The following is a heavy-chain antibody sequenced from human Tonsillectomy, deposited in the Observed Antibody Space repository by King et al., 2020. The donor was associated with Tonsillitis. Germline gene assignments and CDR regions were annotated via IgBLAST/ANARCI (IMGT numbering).Heavy chain of an antibody. V-gene: IGHV1-18*04. CDR3: ARDAGSVWNHEFAY. J-gene: IGHJ4*02. D-gene: IGHD6-19*01. Sequence: VQLVQSGPEVKKPGASVKVSCKASGYTFTTYGISWLRQAPGQGLEWMGWISAYNGNRKYVQKLQGRVTMTTETSTSTSYMELKSLRSDGTAVYYCARDAGSVWNHEFAYWGQGTLVTVSS. CDR2: ISAYNGNR. CDR1: GYTFTTYG.